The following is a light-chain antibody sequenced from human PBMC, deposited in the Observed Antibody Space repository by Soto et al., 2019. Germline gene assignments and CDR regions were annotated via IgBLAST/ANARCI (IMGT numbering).Light chain of an antibody. CDR3: LLYRSGHVML. CDR1: TGEVTSGYF. Sequence: QTVVTQEPSLTVSPGGTVTLTCASSTGEVTSGYFPNWIQQKPGQAPRSLIYNTNNKHSWTPARFSGSLLGGKATLTLSGVKPEDEAGYYCLLYRSGHVMLIGGGTKLTVL. J-gene: IGLJ2*01. V-gene: IGLV7-43*01. CDR2: NTN.